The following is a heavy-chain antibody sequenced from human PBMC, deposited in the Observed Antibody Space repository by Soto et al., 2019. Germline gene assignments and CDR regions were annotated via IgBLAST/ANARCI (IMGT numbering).Heavy chain of an antibody. D-gene: IGHD6-13*01. CDR3: ARSENGSSPIDY. V-gene: IGHV1-45*02. Sequence: SVKVSCKASGYTFTYRYLHWVRQAPGQALEWMGWITPFNGNTNYAQKFQDRVTITRDRSMSTAYMELSSLRSEDTAMYYCARSENGSSPIDYWGQGTLVTVSS. CDR2: ITPFNGNT. J-gene: IGHJ4*02. CDR1: GYTFTYRY.